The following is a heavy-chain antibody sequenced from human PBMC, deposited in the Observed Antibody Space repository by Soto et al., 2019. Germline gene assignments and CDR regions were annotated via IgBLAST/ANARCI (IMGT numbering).Heavy chain of an antibody. CDR1: GYTFTIYG. J-gene: IGHJ4*02. CDR3: ARVDYYDGSGYYGY. Sequence: QVQLVQSGAEVKKPGASVKVSCKASGYTFTIYGISWVRQAPGQGLEWVGWISGYNGNTDYAQNLQDRVTLTTDASTSSVYMELRSLRSDDTAVYYCARVDYYDGSGYYGYWGQGTLITVSS. V-gene: IGHV1-18*04. D-gene: IGHD3-22*01. CDR2: ISGYNGNT.